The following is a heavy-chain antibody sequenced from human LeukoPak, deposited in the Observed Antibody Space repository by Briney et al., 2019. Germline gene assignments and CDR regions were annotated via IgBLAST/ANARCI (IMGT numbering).Heavy chain of an antibody. Sequence: SETLSLTCAVYGGSFSGYYWSWIRQPPGKGLEWIGEINQSGGTNHNSSLKSRVTISVDTSKNQFSLKLNSVTAADTAVYYCARGHTRITMIRGSKSAYYFDYWGQGTLVTVSS. CDR1: GGSFSGYY. J-gene: IGHJ4*02. CDR2: INQSGGT. CDR3: ARGHTRITMIRGSKSAYYFDY. V-gene: IGHV4-34*01. D-gene: IGHD3-10*01.